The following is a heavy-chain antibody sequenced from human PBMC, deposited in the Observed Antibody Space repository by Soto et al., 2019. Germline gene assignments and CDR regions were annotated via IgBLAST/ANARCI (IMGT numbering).Heavy chain of an antibody. J-gene: IGHJ5*02. CDR1: GYTFTSYG. Sequence: GASVKVSCKASGYTFTSYGISWVRQAPGQGLEWMGWISAYNGNTNYAQRLQGRVTMTTDTSTSTAYMELSSLRSEDTAVYYCARDVYCSGGSCYPVNWFDPWGQGTLVTVSS. V-gene: IGHV1-18*01. D-gene: IGHD2-15*01. CDR2: ISAYNGNT. CDR3: ARDVYCSGGSCYPVNWFDP.